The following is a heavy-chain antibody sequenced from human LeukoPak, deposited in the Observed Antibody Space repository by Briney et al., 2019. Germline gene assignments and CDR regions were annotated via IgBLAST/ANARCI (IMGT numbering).Heavy chain of an antibody. V-gene: IGHV3-64*01. CDR1: GFTFSSYA. D-gene: IGHD5-18*01. J-gene: IGHJ3*02. CDR3: ARGAVDTWALDI. CDR2: ISSNGGST. Sequence: QPGGSLRLSCAASGFTFSSYAMHWVRQAPGKGLEYVSAISSNGGSTYYANSVKGRFTISRDNSKNTLYLQMGSLRAEDMAVYYCARGAVDTWALDIWGQGTMVTVSS.